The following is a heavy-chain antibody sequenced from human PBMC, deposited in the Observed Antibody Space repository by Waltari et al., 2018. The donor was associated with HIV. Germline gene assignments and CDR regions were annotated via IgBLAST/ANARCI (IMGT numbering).Heavy chain of an antibody. Sequence: QVQLQESGPGLVKPSQTLSLTCTVSGGSISSGSYYGSWIRQPAGKGLEWIGRIYTSGSTNYNPSLKSRVTISVDTSKNQFSLKLSSVTAADTAVYYCARYYCSGGSCSDYWGQGTLVTVSS. V-gene: IGHV4-61*02. J-gene: IGHJ4*02. CDR3: ARYYCSGGSCSDY. CDR2: IYTSGST. D-gene: IGHD2-15*01. CDR1: GGSISSGSYY.